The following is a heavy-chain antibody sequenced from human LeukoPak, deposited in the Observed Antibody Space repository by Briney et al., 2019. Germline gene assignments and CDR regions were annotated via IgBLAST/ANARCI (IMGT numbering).Heavy chain of an antibody. CDR2: ISRSGGST. D-gene: IGHD2-15*01. V-gene: IGHV3-23*01. CDR3: ARGGGDY. J-gene: IGHJ4*02. CDR1: GSTFSNYA. Sequence: GGSLRLSCAASGSTFSNYAMSWVRQAPGKGLEWLSAISRSGGSTYYADSVKGRFTISRDNSKNTLYLQMSSLGAEDTAVYFCARGGGDYWGQGTLVTVSS.